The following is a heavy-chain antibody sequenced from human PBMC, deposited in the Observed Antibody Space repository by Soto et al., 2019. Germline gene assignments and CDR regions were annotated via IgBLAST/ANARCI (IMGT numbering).Heavy chain of an antibody. D-gene: IGHD2-21*01. CDR3: ARDQGIPYCGGDCYSDWYFDL. CDR2: LNHGKGNT. Sequence: QVQLVQSGAEVKEPGASVKVSCRASGYTFTNYAIHWLRQAPGQRLEWMGWLNHGKGNTKYPQKCQGRVTITRDTSASTAYMFLSSLRSEDTAVYYCARDQGIPYCGGDCYSDWYFDLWGRGTLVTVSS. J-gene: IGHJ2*01. V-gene: IGHV1-3*01. CDR1: GYTFTNYA.